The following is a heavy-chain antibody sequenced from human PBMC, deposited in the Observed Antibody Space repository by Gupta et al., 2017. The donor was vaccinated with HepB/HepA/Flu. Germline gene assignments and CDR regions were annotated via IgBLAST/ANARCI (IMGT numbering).Heavy chain of an antibody. CDR2: TYYRSKWYN. J-gene: IGHJ6*02. CDR1: GDSVSSNRAA. D-gene: IGHD2-8*01. CDR3: VREIGGANRNQGMDV. V-gene: IGHV6-1*01. Sequence: QVQLQQSGPGLVKPSQTLSLTCAISGDSVSSNRAAWGWIRQYPSRGLEWLGRTYYRSKWYNDYALWGKSRITINPDTSKNQVSMQLNSVTTEDTAVYYCVREIGGANRNQGMDVGVQGTTVTVYS.